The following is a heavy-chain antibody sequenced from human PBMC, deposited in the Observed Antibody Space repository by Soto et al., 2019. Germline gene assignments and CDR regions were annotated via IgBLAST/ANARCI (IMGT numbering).Heavy chain of an antibody. CDR3: AKGVATIRGYYYGLDV. Sequence: QEQLVESGGGVVQPGRSLRLSCATSGFTFDSYGMHWVRQAPGKGLEWVAVVSYDGSKTYYADSVRGRFTISRDNSKNTEYLQMNSLTPEDTAVYYCAKGVATIRGYYYGLDVWGQGTTVTVSS. CDR2: VSYDGSKT. J-gene: IGHJ6*02. D-gene: IGHD5-12*01. CDR1: GFTFDSYG. V-gene: IGHV3-30*18.